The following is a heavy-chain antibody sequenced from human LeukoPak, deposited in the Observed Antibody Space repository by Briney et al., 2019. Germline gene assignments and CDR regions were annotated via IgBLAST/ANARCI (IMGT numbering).Heavy chain of an antibody. V-gene: IGHV4-61*08. J-gene: IGHJ5*02. CDR3: AREYYDYVWGSYRYHWFDP. CDR2: IYYSGST. CDR1: GGSISSGGYY. Sequence: SETLSLTCTVSGGSISSGGYYWSWIRQPPGKGLEWIGYIYYSGSTNYNPSLKSRVTISVDTSKNQFSLKLSSVTAADTAVYYCAREYYDYVWGSYRYHWFDPWGQGTLVTVSS. D-gene: IGHD3-16*02.